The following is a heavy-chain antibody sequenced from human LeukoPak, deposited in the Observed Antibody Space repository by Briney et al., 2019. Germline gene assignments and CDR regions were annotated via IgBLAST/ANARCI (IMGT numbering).Heavy chain of an antibody. Sequence: PGRSLRLSCAASGFTFSSYGMHWVRRAPGKGLEWVAVIWYGGSNKYYADSVKGRFTISRDNSKNTLYLQMNSLRAEDTAVYYCARVSSSSWYYYYYYMDVWGKGTTVTVSS. J-gene: IGHJ6*03. CDR1: GFTFSSYG. CDR2: IWYGGSNK. V-gene: IGHV3-33*01. D-gene: IGHD6-13*01. CDR3: ARVSSSSWYYYYYYMDV.